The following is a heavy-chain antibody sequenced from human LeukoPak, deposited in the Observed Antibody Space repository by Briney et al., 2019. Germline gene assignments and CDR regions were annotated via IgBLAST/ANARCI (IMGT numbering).Heavy chain of an antibody. D-gene: IGHD5-18*01. J-gene: IGHJ4*02. V-gene: IGHV3-23*01. CDR1: GFTFSSYA. CDR3: AKGWAGGAAMDRPFDH. Sequence: GGSLRLSCAASGFTFSSYAMSWVRQAPGKGLEWVSAISGSGGSTYYADSVKGRFTISRDNSKNTLYLQMNSLRAEDTAVYYCAKGWAGGAAMDRPFDHWGQGTLVTVSS. CDR2: ISGSGGST.